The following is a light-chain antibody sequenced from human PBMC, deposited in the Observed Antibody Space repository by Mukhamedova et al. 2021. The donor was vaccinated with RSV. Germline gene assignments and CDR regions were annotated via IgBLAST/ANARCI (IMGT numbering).Light chain of an antibody. Sequence: ASQSVSSYLAWYQQKPGQAPRLLIYDASNRATGIPARFSGSGSGTDFTLTISSLEPEDFAVYYCQQRSNWPPITFGQGTRLEIK. CDR3: QQRSNWPPIT. J-gene: IGKJ5*01. CDR1: QSVSSY. V-gene: IGKV3-11*01. CDR2: DAS.